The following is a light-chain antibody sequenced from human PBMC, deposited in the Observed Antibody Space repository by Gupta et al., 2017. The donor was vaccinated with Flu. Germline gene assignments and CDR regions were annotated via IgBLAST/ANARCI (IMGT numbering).Light chain of an antibody. CDR1: SSDVGGYNY. CDR3: IAFTSSSTYV. J-gene: IGLJ1*01. CDR2: DVS. Sequence: YALTQPASVSGSPGRSITISCTGTSSDVGGYNYVSWYQQHPGKAPKLMIYDVSKRPAGVSNRFSGSKSGNTASLTISGRQAADVADYYCIAFTSSSTYVFGTGTNVTVL. V-gene: IGLV2-14*01.